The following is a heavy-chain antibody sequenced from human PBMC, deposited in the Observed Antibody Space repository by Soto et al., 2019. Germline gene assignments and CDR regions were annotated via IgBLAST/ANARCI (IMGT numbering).Heavy chain of an antibody. J-gene: IGHJ4*02. CDR1: GLSLTTTSMD. D-gene: IGHD4-17*01. Sequence: QITLKESGPPLVRPAQTLTLTCAFSGLSLTTTSMDVAWIRQPPGKALEWLALIYWDDDQRYSPSLKDRLTISKDTSRSRVVLTISNMNPEDTGTYFCAHAGDYDLLSFDHWGPGTLVTVSS. V-gene: IGHV2-5*02. CDR2: IYWDDDQ. CDR3: AHAGDYDLLSFDH.